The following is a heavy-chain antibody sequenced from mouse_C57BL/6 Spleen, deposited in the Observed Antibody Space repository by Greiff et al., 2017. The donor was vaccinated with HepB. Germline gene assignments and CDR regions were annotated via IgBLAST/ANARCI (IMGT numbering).Heavy chain of an antibody. D-gene: IGHD2-3*01. J-gene: IGHJ2*01. CDR3: AREDGYYVRFDY. CDR1: GYTFTSYW. CDR2: IYPSDSET. Sequence: LQQPGAELVRPGSSVKLSCKASGYTFTSYWMDWVKQRPGQGLEWIGNIYPSDSETHYNQKFKDKATLTVDKSSSTAYMQLSSLTSEDSAVYYCAREDGYYVRFDYWGQGTTLTVSS. V-gene: IGHV1-61*01.